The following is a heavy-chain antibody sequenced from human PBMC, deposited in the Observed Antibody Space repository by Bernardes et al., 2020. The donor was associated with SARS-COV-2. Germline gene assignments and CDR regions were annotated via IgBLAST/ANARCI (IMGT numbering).Heavy chain of an antibody. CDR2: IIPLFDTA. D-gene: IGHD2-2*01. V-gene: IGHV1-69*13. Sequence: SVKVSCKVSGGTFSTSAISWVRLAPGQGLEWMGGIIPLFDTASYAQKFLGRVTITADESTRTAYMEMSSLRSGDTAVYYCARERAQVAPSTMPSHYFGMDLWGQGTTVTVSS. J-gene: IGHJ6*02. CDR1: GGTFSTSA. CDR3: ARERAQVAPSTMPSHYFGMDL.